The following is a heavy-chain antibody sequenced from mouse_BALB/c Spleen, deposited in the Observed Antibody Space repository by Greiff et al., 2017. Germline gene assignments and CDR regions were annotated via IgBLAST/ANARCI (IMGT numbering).Heavy chain of an antibody. D-gene: IGHD2-1*01. V-gene: IGHV5-6*01. CDR3: ARHDGNYSYAMDY. Sequence: EVQRVESGGDLVKPGGSLKLSCAASGFTFSSYGMSWVRQTPDKRLEWVATISSGGSYTYYPDSVKGRFTISRDNAKNTLYLQMSSLKSEDTAMYDCARHDGNYSYAMDYWGQGTSVTVAS. CDR2: ISSGGSYT. CDR1: GFTFSSYG. J-gene: IGHJ4*01.